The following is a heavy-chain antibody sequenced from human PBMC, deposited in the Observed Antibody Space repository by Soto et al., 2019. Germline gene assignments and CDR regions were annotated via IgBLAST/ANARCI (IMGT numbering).Heavy chain of an antibody. V-gene: IGHV3-23*01. D-gene: IGHD6-13*01. CDR1: GITFSAYA. Sequence: GGSLRLSCAASGITFSAYAMTWVRQAPGRGLERVSVISGNAGRTSYADFVKDRFTISRDNSRSTLYLQMNSLRAEDTAVYYCAKESGYSSSWFEFDYWGQGTLVTVSS. CDR3: AKESGYSSSWFEFDY. CDR2: ISGNAGRT. J-gene: IGHJ4*02.